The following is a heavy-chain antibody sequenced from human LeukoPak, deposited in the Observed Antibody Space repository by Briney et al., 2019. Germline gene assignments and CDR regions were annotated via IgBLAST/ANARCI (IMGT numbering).Heavy chain of an antibody. CDR2: MNPNSGNT. Sequence: ASVKVSCKASGGTFSSYAINWVRQATGQGLEWMGWMNPNSGNTGYAQKFQGRVTMTRNTSISTAYMELSSLRSEDTAVYYCATLIVVTNAFDIWGQGTMVTVSS. D-gene: IGHD3-22*01. V-gene: IGHV1-8*02. J-gene: IGHJ3*02. CDR1: GGTFSSYA. CDR3: ATLIVVTNAFDI.